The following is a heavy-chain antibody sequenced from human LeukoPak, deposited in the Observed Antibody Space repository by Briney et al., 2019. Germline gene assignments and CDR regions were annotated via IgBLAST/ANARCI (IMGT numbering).Heavy chain of an antibody. J-gene: IGHJ6*03. D-gene: IGHD6-6*01. CDR2: ISAYNGNT. CDR1: GYRFTRYG. Sequence: GAGDNVSCKASGYRFTRYGISWVRQAPRQGREGMGWISAYNGNTNYAQKLQGRVTMTTDTSTSTAYMELRSLRSDDTAVYYCARLYSSSSSHYYYMDVWGKGTTVTVSS. CDR3: ARLYSSSSSHYYYMDV. V-gene: IGHV1-18*01.